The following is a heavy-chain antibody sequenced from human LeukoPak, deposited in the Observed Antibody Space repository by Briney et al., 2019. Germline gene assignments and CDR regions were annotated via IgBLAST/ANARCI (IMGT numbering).Heavy chain of an antibody. D-gene: IGHD2-2*01. Sequence: GGSLRLSCAASGFTFRSLAMNWVRQASGKGLEWVSTISDNGVSTHYADSVKGRFTISRDNSKNTLYLQMNSLRAEDTAVYYCARGRGSTSCYYFDYWGQGALVTVSS. CDR3: ARGRGSTSCYYFDY. CDR1: GFTFRSLA. CDR2: ISDNGVST. V-gene: IGHV3-23*01. J-gene: IGHJ4*02.